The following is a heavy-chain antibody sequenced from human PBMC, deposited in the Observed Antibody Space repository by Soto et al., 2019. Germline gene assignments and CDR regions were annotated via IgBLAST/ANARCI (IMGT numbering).Heavy chain of an antibody. D-gene: IGHD3-10*01. CDR2: IYNSGST. J-gene: IGHJ4*02. CDR3: ARHNYGSGSTYFDY. CDR1: GGSISSYY. Sequence: SETLSLTCTVSGGSISSYYWSWIRQPPGKGLEWIGYIYNSGSTTYNPSLKSRVTISVDTSKNQFSLKLNSMTAADTAVYYCARHNYGSGSTYFDYWGQGTLVTVSS. V-gene: IGHV4-59*08.